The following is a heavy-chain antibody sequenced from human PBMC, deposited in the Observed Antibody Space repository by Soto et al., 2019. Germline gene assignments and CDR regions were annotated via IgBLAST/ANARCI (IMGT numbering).Heavy chain of an antibody. V-gene: IGHV1-18*01. Sequence: GASVKVSCKASGYTFTNYDINWVRRAPGQGLEWMGWISAYNGDTNYAQKLQGRVTMTTDTSTSTAYMELRSLRSDDTAVYYCARSGLPDPVVVVGHTPFDPWGQGTLVTVSS. D-gene: IGHD2-15*01. CDR3: ARSGLPDPVVVVGHTPFDP. J-gene: IGHJ5*02. CDR2: ISAYNGDT. CDR1: GYTFTNYD.